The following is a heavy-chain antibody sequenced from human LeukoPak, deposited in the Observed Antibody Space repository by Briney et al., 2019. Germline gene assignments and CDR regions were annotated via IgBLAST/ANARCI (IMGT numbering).Heavy chain of an antibody. CDR2: MNPNIGKT. Sequence: GASVKVSCKASGYSFTSYDIAWVRQAPGQGLEWMGWMNPNIGKTGYAQKLQGRVTMTRNTSITTAYMDLSSLRSEDTAVYYCARSSRARYDAFDIWGQGTMVTVSS. V-gene: IGHV1-8*01. D-gene: IGHD2-2*01. J-gene: IGHJ3*02. CDR3: ARSSRARYDAFDI. CDR1: GYSFTSYD.